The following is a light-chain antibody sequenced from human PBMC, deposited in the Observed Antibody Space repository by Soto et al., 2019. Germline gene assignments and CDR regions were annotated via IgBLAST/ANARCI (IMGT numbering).Light chain of an antibody. V-gene: IGLV1-47*01. J-gene: IGLJ2*01. CDR2: RNN. Sequence: QSVLTQPPSASGTPGQRVTISCSGSSSNIGSNYVYWYQQLPGTAPKLLIYRNNQRPSGVPDRFSGSKSGTSASLAISGLRSEDEADYYCAAWEDILTVLFGGGTKVTVL. CDR3: AAWEDILTVL. CDR1: SSNIGSNY.